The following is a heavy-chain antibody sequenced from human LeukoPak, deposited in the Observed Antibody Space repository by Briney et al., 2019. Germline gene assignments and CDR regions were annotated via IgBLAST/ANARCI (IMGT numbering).Heavy chain of an antibody. Sequence: SETLSLTCAVYGGSFSGYYWSWIRQPPGKGLEWIGYIYYSGSTYYNPSLKSRVTISVDTSKNQFSLKLSSVTAADTAVYYCARRVSDFWSGVDYWGQGTLVTVSS. D-gene: IGHD3-3*01. J-gene: IGHJ4*02. V-gene: IGHV4-30-4*01. CDR1: GGSFSGYY. CDR3: ARRVSDFWSGVDY. CDR2: IYYSGST.